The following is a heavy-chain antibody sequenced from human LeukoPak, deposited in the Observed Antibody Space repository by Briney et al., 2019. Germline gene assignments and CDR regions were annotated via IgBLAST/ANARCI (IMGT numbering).Heavy chain of an antibody. CDR2: ISSSSSYI. Sequence: GGSLRLSCAASGFTFSSYSMNWVRQAPGKGLEWVSSISSSSSYIYYADSVKGRFTISRDNAKNTLYLQMNSLRAEDTAVYYCARDGATWGARITMIVAPEVYFDYWGQGTLVTVSS. V-gene: IGHV3-21*01. J-gene: IGHJ4*02. CDR1: GFTFSSYS. CDR3: ARDGATWGARITMIVAPEVYFDY. D-gene: IGHD3-22*01.